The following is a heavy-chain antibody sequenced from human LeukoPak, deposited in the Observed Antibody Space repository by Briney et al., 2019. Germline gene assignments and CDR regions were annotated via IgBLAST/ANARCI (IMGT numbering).Heavy chain of an antibody. V-gene: IGHV3-30*18. D-gene: IGHD4-17*01. J-gene: IGHJ4*02. CDR2: ISYDGSNK. CDR1: GFTFSSYG. CDR3: AKGLVGTVTRGFDY. Sequence: GGSLRLSCAASGFTFSSYGVHWVRQAPGKGLEWVAVISYDGSNKYYADSVKGRFTISRDNSKNTLYLQMNSLRAEDTAVYYCAKGLVGTVTRGFDYWGQGTLVTVSS.